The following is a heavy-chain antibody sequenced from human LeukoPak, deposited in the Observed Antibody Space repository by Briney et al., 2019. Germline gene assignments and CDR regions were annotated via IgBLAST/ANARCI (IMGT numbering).Heavy chain of an antibody. J-gene: IGHJ4*02. CDR1: GGSFSGYY. CDR3: GRVGLQYIVVVRAASYYFDY. CDR2: INHSGST. Sequence: PSETLSLTCAVYGGSFSGYYWSWIRQPPGKGLEWIGEINHSGSTNYNPSLKSRVTISVDTSKNQFSLKLSSVTAADTAVYYSGRVGLQYIVVVRAASYYFDYWGQGTLVTVSS. V-gene: IGHV4-34*01. D-gene: IGHD2-2*01.